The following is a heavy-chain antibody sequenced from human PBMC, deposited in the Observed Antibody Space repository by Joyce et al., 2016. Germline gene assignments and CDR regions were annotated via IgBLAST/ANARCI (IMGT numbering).Heavy chain of an antibody. V-gene: IGHV5-10-1*01. CDR1: GYSFTSYW. CDR3: ARPRYCSGGSCLNWFDP. CDR2: SDPSDSYT. Sequence: EVQLVQSGAEVKKLGESLRISCKGSGYSFTSYWINWVRQMPGKGLEWSVRSDPSDSYTNYSPSFQGHVTISADKSISTADLQWSSLKASDTAMYYCARPRYCSGGSCLNWFDPWGQGTLVTVSS. D-gene: IGHD2-15*01. J-gene: IGHJ5*02.